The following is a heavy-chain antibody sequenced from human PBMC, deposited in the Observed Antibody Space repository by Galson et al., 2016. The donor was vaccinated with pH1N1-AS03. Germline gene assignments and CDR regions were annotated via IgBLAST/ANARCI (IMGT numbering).Heavy chain of an antibody. CDR2: IIPIFGEP. D-gene: IGHD1-26*01. J-gene: IGHJ1*01. Sequence: SVKVSCKASGDSFSSYAFTWVRLAPGQGLEWMGGIIPIFGEPQYAQKFQGRVTITADESTTTVYMDLSSLISDDTAMYYCARDGPGIVGANAHWGQGTLVTVSS. CDR1: GDSFSSYA. V-gene: IGHV1-69*13. CDR3: ARDGPGIVGANAH.